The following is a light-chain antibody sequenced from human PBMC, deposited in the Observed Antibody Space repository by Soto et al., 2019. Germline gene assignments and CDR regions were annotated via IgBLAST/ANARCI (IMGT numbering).Light chain of an antibody. V-gene: IGKV1-13*02. CDR2: DAS. CDR3: QQFNSYPFMYT. J-gene: IGKJ2*01. Sequence: AIQLTQSPSSLSASVGDRVTITCRASQGISSALAWYQQKPGKAPKLLIYDASSLESGVPSRFSGSGSETDFTLTISSLQPEDFAPYYCQQFNSYPFMYTFGQGTKLEIK. CDR1: QGISSA.